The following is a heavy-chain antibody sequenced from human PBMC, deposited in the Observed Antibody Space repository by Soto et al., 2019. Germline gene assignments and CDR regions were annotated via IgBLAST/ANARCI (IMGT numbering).Heavy chain of an antibody. J-gene: IGHJ4*01. Sequence: EAQLVESGGGLVQPGESLRLSCAASGFPFSDCSMNWVRQAPGKGPEWVAYISSSGSTTHYAESVKGRFSVSRDNAKNSLYLQMNILRDDDTAVYYCARDQRRKPFDLLGQGSLVTVSS. CDR3: ARDQRRKPFDL. CDR1: GFPFSDCS. CDR2: ISSSGSTT. V-gene: IGHV3-48*02.